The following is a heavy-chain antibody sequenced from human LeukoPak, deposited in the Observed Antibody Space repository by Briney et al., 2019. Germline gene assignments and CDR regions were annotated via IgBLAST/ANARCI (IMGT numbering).Heavy chain of an antibody. Sequence: ASVKVSCKASGYTFTSYGISWVRQAPGQGLEWMGWISAYNGNTNYAQKLQGRVTMTTDTSTSTAYIELRSLRSDDRAVYYCARSSGIAAAGTLYGMDVWGQGTTVTVSS. V-gene: IGHV1-18*01. D-gene: IGHD6-13*01. CDR2: ISAYNGNT. CDR1: GYTFTSYG. CDR3: ARSSGIAAAGTLYGMDV. J-gene: IGHJ6*02.